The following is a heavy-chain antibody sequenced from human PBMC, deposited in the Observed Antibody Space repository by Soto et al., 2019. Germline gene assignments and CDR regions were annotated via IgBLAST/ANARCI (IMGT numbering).Heavy chain of an antibody. D-gene: IGHD3-16*01. CDR2: IIPIFGTA. J-gene: IGHJ6*02. Sequence: QVQLVQSGAEVKMPGSSGKVSCKASGGTFSNYGISWVRQAPGEGFEWMGGIIPIFGTASFAEKFQGRVTITADESTSTAYMELSNLRSEDTAVYYCVRVAPMTTVRGAYYYVMDVWGQGTTVTVSS. V-gene: IGHV1-69*01. CDR1: GGTFSNYG. CDR3: VRVAPMTTVRGAYYYVMDV.